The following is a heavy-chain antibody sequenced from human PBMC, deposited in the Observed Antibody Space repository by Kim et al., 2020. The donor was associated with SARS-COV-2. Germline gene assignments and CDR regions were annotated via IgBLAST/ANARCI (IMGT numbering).Heavy chain of an antibody. CDR3: ARATRGIFGVVTQFDY. V-gene: IGHV4-31*03. CDR1: GGSISSGGYY. J-gene: IGHJ4*02. Sequence: SETLSLTCTASGGSISSGGYYWSWIRQHPGKGLEWIGYIYYSGSTYYNPSLKSRVTISVDTSKNQFSLKLSSVTAADTAVYYCARATRGIFGVVTQFDYWGQGTLVTVSS. D-gene: IGHD3-3*01. CDR2: IYYSGST.